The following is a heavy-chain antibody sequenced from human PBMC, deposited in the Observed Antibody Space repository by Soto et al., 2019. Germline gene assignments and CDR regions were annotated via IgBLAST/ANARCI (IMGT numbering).Heavy chain of an antibody. CDR3: ARDVRYYGSGSYYNPFEY. J-gene: IGHJ4*02. D-gene: IGHD3-10*01. CDR2: ISSGSSTM. Sequence: GGSLRLSCAASGFTFSSYSMNWVRQAPGKGLEWVSYISSGSSTMYYADSVKGRFTISRDNAKNSLYLQMNSLRAEDTAVYYCARDVRYYGSGSYYNPFEYWGQGTLVTVSS. CDR1: GFTFSSYS. V-gene: IGHV3-48*01.